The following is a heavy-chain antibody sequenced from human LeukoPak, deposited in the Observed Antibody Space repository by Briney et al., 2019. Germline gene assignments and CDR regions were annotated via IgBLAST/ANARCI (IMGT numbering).Heavy chain of an antibody. CDR2: IIPIFGTA. Sequence: SVNVSCEASGGTFSSYAISWVRQAPGQGLEWMGGIIPIFGTANYAQKFQGRVTITADESTSTAYMELSSLRSEDTAVYYCARDDASRKTFDYWGQGTLVTVSS. CDR3: ARDDASRKTFDY. J-gene: IGHJ4*02. CDR1: GGTFSSYA. V-gene: IGHV1-69*13. D-gene: IGHD2-2*01.